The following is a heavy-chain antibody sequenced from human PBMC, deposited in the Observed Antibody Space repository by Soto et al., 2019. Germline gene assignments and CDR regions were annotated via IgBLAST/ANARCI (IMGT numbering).Heavy chain of an antibody. CDR3: ARARSAYYDSLTGHRYWFGP. V-gene: IGHV3-21*01. Sequence: GGSLRLSCAASGFTFSSYSMNWVRQAPGKGLEWVSSISSSSSYIYYADSVKGRFTISRDNAKNSLYLHMNSLRAEDTAVYYCARARSAYYDSLTGHRYWFGPWGQGTLGTVSS. D-gene: IGHD3-9*01. CDR2: ISSSSSYI. CDR1: GFTFSSYS. J-gene: IGHJ5*02.